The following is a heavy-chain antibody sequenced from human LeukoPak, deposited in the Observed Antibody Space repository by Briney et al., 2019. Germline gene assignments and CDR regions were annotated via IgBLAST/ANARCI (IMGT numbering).Heavy chain of an antibody. J-gene: IGHJ5*02. D-gene: IGHD6-13*01. Sequence: PGGSLRLSCAASGFTFSSYTMNWVRQPPGKGLEWVSNIGTSSTTIYYADSVKGRFTISRDNAKNSLYLQMNSLRAEDTAVYYCASIGVIAAAGTGPGRFDPWGQGTLVTVSS. CDR1: GFTFSSYT. CDR3: ASIGVIAAAGTGPGRFDP. CDR2: IGTSSTTI. V-gene: IGHV3-48*01.